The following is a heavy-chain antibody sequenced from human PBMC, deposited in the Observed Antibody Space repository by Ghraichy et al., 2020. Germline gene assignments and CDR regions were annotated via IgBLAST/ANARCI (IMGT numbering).Heavy chain of an antibody. J-gene: IGHJ4*02. V-gene: IGHV3-48*02. Sequence: GGSLRLSCAASGFTFSSYSMNWVRQAPGKGLEWVSYISSSSSTIYYADSVKGRFTISRDNAKNSLYLQMNSLRDEDTAVYYCARQLSTTQILGSLFYWGQGTLVTVSS. D-gene: IGHD7-27*01. CDR3: ARQLSTTQILGSLFY. CDR1: GFTFSSYS. CDR2: ISSSSSTI.